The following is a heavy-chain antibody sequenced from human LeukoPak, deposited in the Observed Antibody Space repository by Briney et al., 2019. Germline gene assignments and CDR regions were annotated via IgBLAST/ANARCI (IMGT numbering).Heavy chain of an antibody. D-gene: IGHD5/OR15-5a*01. CDR3: IRGGIQVSGIDAFDI. CDR2: IGIAGDT. J-gene: IGHJ3*02. CDR1: GFTFSSYD. V-gene: IGHV3-13*01. Sequence: PGGSLRLSCAASGFTFSSYDMHWVRQAPGRGLEWVSAIGIAGDTYYPDSVKGRFTISRENAKNSMNLQMNSLKDGDTAVYYCIRGGIQVSGIDAFDIWGQGTMVTVSS.